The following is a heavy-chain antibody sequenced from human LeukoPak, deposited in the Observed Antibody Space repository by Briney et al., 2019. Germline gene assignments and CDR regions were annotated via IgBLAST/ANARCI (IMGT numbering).Heavy chain of an antibody. CDR1: GLTVSNYD. D-gene: IGHD6-13*01. J-gene: IGHJ6*03. V-gene: IGHV3-13*04. CDR3: SRGTAARTRHYFMDV. Sequence: GGSLTLSCPASGLTVSNYDMHWVRQVTGKGLEWVSTIGSAGDTYYAVSVKGRFSISTKNAENSLHLQMNNLRAGDTATYYCSRGTAARTRHYFMDVWGSGTTVIVSS. CDR2: IGSAGDT.